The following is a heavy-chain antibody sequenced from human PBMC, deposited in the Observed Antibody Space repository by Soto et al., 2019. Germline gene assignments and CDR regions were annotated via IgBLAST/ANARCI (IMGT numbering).Heavy chain of an antibody. CDR3: AKSGLRGYSSSSARKPIYYYYGMDV. Sequence: GGSLRLSCAASGFTFSSYGMHWVRQAPGKGLEWVAVISYDGSNKYYADSVKGRFTISRDNSKNTLYLQMNSLRAEDTAVYYCAKSGLRGYSSSSARKPIYYYYGMDVWGQGTTVTVSS. J-gene: IGHJ6*02. CDR2: ISYDGSNK. CDR1: GFTFSSYG. D-gene: IGHD6-6*01. V-gene: IGHV3-30*18.